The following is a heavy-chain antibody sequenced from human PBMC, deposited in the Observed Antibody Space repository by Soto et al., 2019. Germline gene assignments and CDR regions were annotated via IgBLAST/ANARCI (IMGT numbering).Heavy chain of an antibody. CDR3: ARAPTALVHFDF. CDR1: GASISSYY. J-gene: IGHJ4*02. D-gene: IGHD3-9*01. CDR2: IYYSGST. Sequence: SETLSLTCTVSGASISSYYWSWIRQPPGKGLEWIGHIYYSGSTNYNPSLKSRVTMSVDTSKHQFSLKLNSVTTADTAVYYCARAPTALVHFDFRGQGTLVTVSS. V-gene: IGHV4-59*01.